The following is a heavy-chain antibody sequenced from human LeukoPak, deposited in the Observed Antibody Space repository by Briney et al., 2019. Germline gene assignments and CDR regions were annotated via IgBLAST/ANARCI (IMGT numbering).Heavy chain of an antibody. J-gene: IGHJ4*02. D-gene: IGHD5-24*01. Sequence: PSGTLSLTCAVYGGSLSGYYWSWIRQPPGKGLEWIGEINHSGSTNYNPSLKSRVTISVDTSKNQFSLKLSSVTAADTAVYYCARHPWAPRWLQKWGYFDYWGQGTLVTVSS. V-gene: IGHV4-34*01. CDR2: INHSGST. CDR1: GGSLSGYY. CDR3: ARHPWAPRWLQKWGYFDY.